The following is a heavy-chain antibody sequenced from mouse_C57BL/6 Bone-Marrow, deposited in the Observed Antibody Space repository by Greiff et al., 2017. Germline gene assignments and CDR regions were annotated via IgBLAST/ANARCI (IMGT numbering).Heavy chain of an antibody. V-gene: IGHV1-55*01. J-gene: IGHJ2*01. CDR2: IYPGSGST. D-gene: IGHD4-1*01. Sequence: QVQLKQPGAELVKPGASVKMSCKASGYTFTSYWITWVKQRPGQGLEWIGDIYPGSGSTNYNEKFKSKATLTVDTSSSTAYMQLSSLTSAGSAVYYCGGNWDYWGQGTTLTVSS. CDR3: GGNWDY. CDR1: GYTFTSYW.